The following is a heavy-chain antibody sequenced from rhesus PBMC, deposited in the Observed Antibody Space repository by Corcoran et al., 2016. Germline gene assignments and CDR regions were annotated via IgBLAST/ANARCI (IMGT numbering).Heavy chain of an antibody. CDR1: GGSISDSYR. Sequence: VQLQESGPGLVKPSETLSLTCAVSGGSISDSYRWSWIRQPPGKGLEWIGYIYGSSTSTNYNPSLKSRITISKDTSKNQFSLKLSSVTAADTAVYYCAREVAAAGPFDYWGQGVLVTVSS. CDR2: IYGSSTST. V-gene: IGHV4S10*01. CDR3: AREVAAAGPFDY. D-gene: IGHD6S26*01. J-gene: IGHJ4*01.